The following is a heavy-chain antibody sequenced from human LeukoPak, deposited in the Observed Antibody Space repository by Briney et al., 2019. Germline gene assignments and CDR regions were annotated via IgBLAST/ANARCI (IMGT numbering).Heavy chain of an antibody. CDR1: GYTFTGNY. CDR2: INPNSGGT. Sequence: GASVKVSCKASGYTFTGNYMHWVRQATGQGLEWMGWINPNSGGTNYAQKFQGRVTMTRDTSISTAYMELSRLRSDDTAVYYCARDGIAAAVSPYYYYGMDVWGQGTTVTVSS. V-gene: IGHV1-2*02. D-gene: IGHD6-13*01. CDR3: ARDGIAAAVSPYYYYGMDV. J-gene: IGHJ6*02.